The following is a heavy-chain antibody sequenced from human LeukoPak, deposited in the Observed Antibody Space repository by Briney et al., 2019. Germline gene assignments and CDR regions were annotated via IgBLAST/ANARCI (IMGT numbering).Heavy chain of an antibody. J-gene: IGHJ3*02. D-gene: IGHD6-19*01. Sequence: GGSLRLSCAASGFTFDDYAMHWVRQAPGKGLEWVSGISWNSGSIGYADSVKGRFTISRDNAKNSLYLQMNSLRAGDMALYYCAKARIIGVAGSNDAFDIWGQGTMVTVSS. V-gene: IGHV3-9*03. CDR2: ISWNSGSI. CDR3: AKARIIGVAGSNDAFDI. CDR1: GFTFDDYA.